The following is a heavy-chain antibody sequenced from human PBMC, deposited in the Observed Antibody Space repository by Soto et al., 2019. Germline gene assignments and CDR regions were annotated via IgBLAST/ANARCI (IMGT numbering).Heavy chain of an antibody. CDR3: ARAGTPIDY. D-gene: IGHD3-10*01. V-gene: IGHV1-18*01. J-gene: IGHJ4*02. CDR1: GYTFTNFG. Sequence: QVQLVQSGAEVKKPGASVKVSCKASGYTFTNFGISWVRQAPGQGLEWMGWISAYNGNTNYAQNFQGRVTMTTDPPTSRAYMELRRVRSDDTAVYYCARAGTPIDYWGQGTLVTVSS. CDR2: ISAYNGNT.